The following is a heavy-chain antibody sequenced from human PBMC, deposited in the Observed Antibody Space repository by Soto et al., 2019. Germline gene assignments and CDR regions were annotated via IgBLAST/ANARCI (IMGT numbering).Heavy chain of an antibody. CDR3: ARGNFSGGSCIRGGGYNWFDP. CDR2: IIPIFGTA. J-gene: IGHJ5*02. V-gene: IGHV1-69*12. CDR1: GGTFSSYA. Sequence: QVQLVQSGAEVKKPGSSVKVSCKASGGTFSSYAISWVRQAPGQGLEWMGGIIPIFGTANYAQKFQGRVTITADESTSPAYMELSSLRSEDTAVYYCARGNFSGGSCIRGGGYNWFDPWGQGTLVTVSS. D-gene: IGHD2-15*01.